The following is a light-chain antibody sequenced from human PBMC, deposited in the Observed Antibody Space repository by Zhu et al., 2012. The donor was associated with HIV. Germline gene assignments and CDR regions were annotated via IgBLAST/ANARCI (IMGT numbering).Light chain of an antibody. CDR2: AAS. CDR3: QHYATSPET. Sequence: DIVLTQSPGTLSLSPGERATLSCRASQSVSSNYLAWYQQKPDQAPRLLIYAASRRATGVPDRFSGSGSGTDFTFTISRLEPDDFAMYYCQHYATSPETFGPGTRVDVK. CDR1: QSVSSNY. J-gene: IGKJ3*01. V-gene: IGKV3-20*01.